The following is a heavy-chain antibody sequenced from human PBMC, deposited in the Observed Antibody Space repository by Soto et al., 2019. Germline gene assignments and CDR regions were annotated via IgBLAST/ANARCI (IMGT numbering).Heavy chain of an antibody. Sequence: WVSQSPGNGLDCLSNITSSGGSTSYADYVKGRFTISRDSYRKILNLQMNSLGAGDTDVYYCGKCMQVFWNQDACQTWGQGTVVIVS. J-gene: IGHJ3*01. CDR2: ITSSGGST. D-gene: IGHD2-8*01. CDR3: GKCMQVFWNQDACQT. V-gene: IGHV3-23*01.